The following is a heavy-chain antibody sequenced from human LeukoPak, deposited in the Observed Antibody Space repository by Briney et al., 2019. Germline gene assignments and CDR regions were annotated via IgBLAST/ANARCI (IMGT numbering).Heavy chain of an antibody. CDR1: GGSISSYY. CDR3: ARTGYCSGGSCYHYYYYYMDV. V-gene: IGHV4-59*08. Sequence: PSETLSLTCTVSGGSISSYYWSWIRQPPGKGLEWIGNIYYSGSTNYNPSLKSRVTISVDTSKNQFSLKLSSVTAADTAVYYCARTGYCSGGSCYHYYYYYMDVWGKGTTVTISS. J-gene: IGHJ6*03. D-gene: IGHD2-15*01. CDR2: IYYSGST.